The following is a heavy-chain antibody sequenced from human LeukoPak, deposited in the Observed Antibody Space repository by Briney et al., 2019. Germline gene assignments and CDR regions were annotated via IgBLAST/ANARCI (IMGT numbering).Heavy chain of an antibody. CDR3: ARGQRAGALIRFLEWLSWFDP. CDR1: GGSFSGYY. V-gene: IGHV4-34*01. J-gene: IGHJ5*02. Sequence: SETLSLTCAVYGGSFSGYYWSWIRQPPGKGLEWIGEINHSGSTNYNPSLKSRVTISVDTSKNQFSLKLSSVTAADTAVYYCARGQRAGALIRFLEWLSWFDPWGQGTLVTVSS. CDR2: INHSGST. D-gene: IGHD3-3*01.